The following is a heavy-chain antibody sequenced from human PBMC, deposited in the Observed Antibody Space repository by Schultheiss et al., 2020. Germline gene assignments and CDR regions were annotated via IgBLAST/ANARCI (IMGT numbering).Heavy chain of an antibody. CDR1: GGSISSGGYY. CDR3: ARHNWDWGFDY. V-gene: IGHV4-61*08. CDR2: IYYSGST. J-gene: IGHJ4*02. D-gene: IGHD1-7*01. Sequence: SETLSLTCTVSGGSISSGGYYWSWIRQPPVKGLEWIGYIYYSGSTNYNPSLKSRVTISVDTSKNQFSLKLSSVTAADTAVYYCARHNWDWGFDYWGQGTLVTVSS.